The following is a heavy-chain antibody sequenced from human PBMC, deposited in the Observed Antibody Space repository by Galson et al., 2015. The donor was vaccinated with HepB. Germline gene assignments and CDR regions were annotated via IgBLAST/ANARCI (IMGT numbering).Heavy chain of an antibody. CDR3: ARVRDSDWSTSYFDF. V-gene: IGHV5-51*03. D-gene: IGHD3-9*01. CDR1: GYSFTSYW. Sequence: QSGAEVKKPGESLKISCKGSGYSFTSYWIGWVRQMPGKGLEWMGIIYPGDSDTRYSPSFQGQVTISADKSISTAYLQWSSLETEDTAIYYCARVRDSDWSTSYFDFWGQGTLVTVSS. CDR2: IYPGDSDT. J-gene: IGHJ4*02.